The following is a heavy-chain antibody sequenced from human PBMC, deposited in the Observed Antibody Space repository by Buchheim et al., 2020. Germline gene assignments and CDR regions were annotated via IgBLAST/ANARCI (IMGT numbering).Heavy chain of an antibody. J-gene: IGHJ4*02. CDR1: GFTFSRYW. CDR2: IKQDGSEK. D-gene: IGHD5-18*01. V-gene: IGHV3-7*01. CDR3: AREAVTWIQLWSLAHFDY. Sequence: EVQLVESGGGLVQPGGSLRLSCAASGFTFSRYWMSWVRQAPGKGLEWVANIKQDGSEKYYVDSVKGRFTISRDNAKNSLYLQMNSLRAEDTAVYYCAREAVTWIQLWSLAHFDYWGQGTL.